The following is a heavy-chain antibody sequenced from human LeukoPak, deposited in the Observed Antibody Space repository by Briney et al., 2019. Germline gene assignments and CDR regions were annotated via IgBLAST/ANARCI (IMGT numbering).Heavy chain of an antibody. CDR1: GFTFSSYA. V-gene: IGHV3-23*01. J-gene: IGHJ4*02. Sequence: GSLRPSFAASGFTFSSYAMSWVRQAPGKGLEWVSAICGSGGSTYYADSVKGRFTISRDNSKNTLYLQMSSLRAEDTAVYYCAKTVVVPAAISGQGLYFDYWGQGTLVTVSS. CDR2: ICGSGGST. D-gene: IGHD2-2*02. CDR3: AKTVVVPAAISGQGLYFDY.